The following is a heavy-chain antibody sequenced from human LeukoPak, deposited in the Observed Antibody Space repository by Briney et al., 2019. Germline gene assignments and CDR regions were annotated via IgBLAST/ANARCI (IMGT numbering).Heavy chain of an antibody. D-gene: IGHD1-1*01. CDR2: ISSIRNYI. V-gene: IGHV3-21*04. J-gene: IGHJ4*02. CDR1: KFTFSDYS. CDR3: AKERTSEGYFDY. Sequence: GGSLRLSCAASKFTFSDYSMSWVRQAPGKGLEWVSSISSIRNYIYYADSVKGRFTVSRDNSKNTLYLQMNSLRAEDTAVYYCAKERTSEGYFDYWGQGTLVTVSS.